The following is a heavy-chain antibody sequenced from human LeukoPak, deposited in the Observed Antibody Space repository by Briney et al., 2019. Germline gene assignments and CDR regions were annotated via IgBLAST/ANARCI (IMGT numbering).Heavy chain of an antibody. J-gene: IGHJ6*03. CDR1: GGSFSGYY. Sequence: SETLSLTCAVYGGSFSGYYWSWIRQPPGKGLEWIGEINHSGSTNYNPSLKSRVTISVDTSKNQFSLKLSSVTAADTAVYYCARLPTYYDFWSGLGVYYYYMDVWGKGTTVTVSS. CDR3: ARLPTYYDFWSGLGVYYYYMDV. CDR2: INHSGST. D-gene: IGHD3-3*01. V-gene: IGHV4-34*01.